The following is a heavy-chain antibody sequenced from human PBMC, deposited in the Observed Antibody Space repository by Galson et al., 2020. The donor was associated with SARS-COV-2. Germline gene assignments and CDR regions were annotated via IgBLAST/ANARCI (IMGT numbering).Heavy chain of an antibody. J-gene: IGHJ6*02. Sequence: GGSLRLSCTASGFTFGDYAMSWFRQAPGKGLEWVGFIRSKAYGGTTEYAASVKGRFTISRDDSKSIAYLQMNSLKTEDTAVYYCTRVLRVDTAMVGPYYYYGRDVWGQGTTVTVSS. CDR2: IRSKAYGGTT. CDR3: TRVLRVDTAMVGPYYYYGRDV. V-gene: IGHV3-49*03. CDR1: GFTFGDYA. D-gene: IGHD5-18*01.